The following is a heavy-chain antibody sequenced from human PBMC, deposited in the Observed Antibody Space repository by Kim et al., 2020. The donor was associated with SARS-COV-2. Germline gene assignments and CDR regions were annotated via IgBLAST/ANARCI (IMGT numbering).Heavy chain of an antibody. CDR3: ASGRWLERLRNWFDP. J-gene: IGHJ5*02. CDR2: IYYSGST. V-gene: IGHV4-39*01. Sequence: SETLSLTCTVSGGSISSSSYYWGWIRQPPGKGLEWIGSIYYSGSTYYNPSLKSRVTISVDTSKNQFSLKLSSVTAADTAVYYCASGRWLERLRNWFDPWGQGTLVTVSP. D-gene: IGHD6-19*01. CDR1: GGSISSSSYY.